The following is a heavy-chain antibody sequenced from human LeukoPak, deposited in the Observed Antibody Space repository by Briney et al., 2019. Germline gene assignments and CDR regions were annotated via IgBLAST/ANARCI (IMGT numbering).Heavy chain of an antibody. CDR3: ARRFGWDSFDY. V-gene: IGHV4-59*08. D-gene: IGHD1-26*01. CDR1: GGSISSFH. Sequence: SETLSLTRTVSGGSISSFHWSWIRQPPGKGLECIGYIYYSGSTNYNPSLKSRVTISVDTSKNQFSLRLNSVTAADTAVYYCARRFGWDSFDYWGQGTLVTVSS. CDR2: IYYSGST. J-gene: IGHJ4*02.